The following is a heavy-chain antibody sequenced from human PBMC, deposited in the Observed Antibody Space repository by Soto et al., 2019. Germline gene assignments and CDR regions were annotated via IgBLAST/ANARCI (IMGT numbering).Heavy chain of an antibody. D-gene: IGHD2-21*02. Sequence: QVQLVQSGAEVKKPGSSVKVSCKASGGTFSDSSINWVRQAPGQGLEWMGGIIPIFGTPNYAQKFQGRVTIPADKSTSTAYMEVSSLRSEDTAVYYCARDPDYGGNSGLGLVDYWGQGTLVTVSS. J-gene: IGHJ4*02. CDR3: ARDPDYGGNSGLGLVDY. CDR1: GGTFSDSS. V-gene: IGHV1-69*06. CDR2: IIPIFGTP.